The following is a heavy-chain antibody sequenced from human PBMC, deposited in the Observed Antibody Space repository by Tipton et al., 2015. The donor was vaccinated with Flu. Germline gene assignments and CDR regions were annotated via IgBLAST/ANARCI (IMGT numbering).Heavy chain of an antibody. D-gene: IGHD3-22*01. Sequence: QLVQSGAEVKKPGSSVKGSCKASGGTFSSYAISWARQAPGQGLEWMGGIIPIFGTANYAQKFQGRVTITADESTSTAYMELSSLSSADTAVFYCANMPNYDSSGYRASLPFCYYGMAVWGQGSTVPVSS. V-gene: IGHV1-69*01. CDR2: IIPIFGTA. CDR1: GGTFSSYA. J-gene: IGHJ6*02. CDR3: ANMPNYDSSGYRASLPFCYYGMAV.